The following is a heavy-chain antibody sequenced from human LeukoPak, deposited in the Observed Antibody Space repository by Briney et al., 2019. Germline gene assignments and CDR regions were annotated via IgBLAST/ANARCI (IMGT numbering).Heavy chain of an antibody. V-gene: IGHV1-2*02. Sequence: ASVKVSCKASGYTFTGYYMHWVRQAPGQGLEWMGWINPNSGGTNYAQKFQGRVTMTRDTSISTAYMELSRLRSDDTAVYYCARDLQYCSGGSCYSFNYYYYYMDVWGKGTTVTVSS. J-gene: IGHJ6*03. CDR3: ARDLQYCSGGSCYSFNYYYYYMDV. CDR1: GYTFTGYY. D-gene: IGHD2-15*01. CDR2: INPNSGGT.